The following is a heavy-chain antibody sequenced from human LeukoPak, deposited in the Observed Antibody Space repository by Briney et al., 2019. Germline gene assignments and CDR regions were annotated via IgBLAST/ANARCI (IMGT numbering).Heavy chain of an antibody. CDR1: GGSFSGYY. J-gene: IGHJ5*02. Sequence: SETLSLTCAVYGGSFSGYYWSWIRQPPGKGLEWIGEINHSGSTNYNPSLKSRVTISVDTSKNQFSLKLSSVTAEDTAVYYCAGGSGYLITSWGQGTLVTVSS. V-gene: IGHV4-34*01. CDR2: INHSGST. CDR3: AGGSGYLITS. D-gene: IGHD3-9*01.